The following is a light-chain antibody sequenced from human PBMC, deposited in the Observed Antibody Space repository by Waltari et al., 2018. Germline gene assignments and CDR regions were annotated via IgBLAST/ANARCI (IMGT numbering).Light chain of an antibody. CDR2: EDN. CDR3: QSYDSSNVV. J-gene: IGLJ2*01. CDR1: RGTIASNY. Sequence: NFMLTQPHSASQSPGKTVTISCPRTRGTIASNYVQWYPQRPGSAPTTVIYEDNQRPSGVPDRFSGSIDSSSNSASLTISGLKTEDEADYYCQSYDSSNVVFGGGTKLTVL. V-gene: IGLV6-57*03.